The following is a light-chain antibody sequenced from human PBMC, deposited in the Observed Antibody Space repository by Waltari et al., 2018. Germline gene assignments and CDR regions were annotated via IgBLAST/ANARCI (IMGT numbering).Light chain of an antibody. CDR3: CSYTGSSTYYV. V-gene: IGLV2-23*02. CDR2: EVS. CDR1: RPDVCTYNH. J-gene: IGLJ1*01. Sequence: QSSLKQPLSVSGSPGQSHTIPSTGTRPDVCTYNHALRYPQHPDKAPKLMIYEVSQRPSGVSNRFSGSKSGNTASLTISGLQAEDEADYYCCSYTGSSTYYVFGTGTKVTVL.